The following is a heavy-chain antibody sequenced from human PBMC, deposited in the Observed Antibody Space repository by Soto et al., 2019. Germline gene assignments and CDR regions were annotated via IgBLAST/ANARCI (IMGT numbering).Heavy chain of an antibody. CDR1: GCTFTGYY. CDR3: APKGSGWFYFDY. V-gene: IGHV1-2*02. CDR2: INPNSGGT. J-gene: IGHJ4*02. D-gene: IGHD6-19*01. Sequence: GASGKVSCEASGCTFTGYYMHWVRQAPGQGLEWMGWINPNSGGTNYAQKFQGRVTMTRDTSISTAYMELSRLRSDDTAVYYCAPKGSGWFYFDYWGQGTLVTVSS.